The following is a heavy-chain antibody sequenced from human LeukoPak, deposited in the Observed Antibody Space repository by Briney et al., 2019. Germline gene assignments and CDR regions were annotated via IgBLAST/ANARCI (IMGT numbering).Heavy chain of an antibody. J-gene: IGHJ2*01. CDR2: ISSSSSYI. D-gene: IGHD6-19*01. Sequence: GGSLRLSCAAYGFTFSSYRMKWVRQAPGKGLGWVSFISSSSSYIYYADSVKGRFTISRDNAKNSLYLQMNSLRAEDTAVYYCARDAPRFDSSSIPFDLWGRGTLVTVSS. CDR1: GFTFSSYR. V-gene: IGHV3-21*01. CDR3: ARDAPRFDSSSIPFDL.